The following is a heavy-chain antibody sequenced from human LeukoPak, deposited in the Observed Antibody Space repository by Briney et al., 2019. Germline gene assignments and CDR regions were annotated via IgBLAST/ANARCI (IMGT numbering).Heavy chain of an antibody. J-gene: IGHJ4*02. CDR2: IIPIFGTA. CDR1: GGTFSSYA. V-gene: IGHV1-69*06. Sequence: ASVKVSCKASGGTFSSYAISWARQAPGQGLEWMGRIIPIFGTANYAQKFQGRVTITADKSTSTAYMELSSLRSEDTAVYYCARDGYYYDSSGTPPDYWGQGTLVTVSS. D-gene: IGHD3-22*01. CDR3: ARDGYYYDSSGTPPDY.